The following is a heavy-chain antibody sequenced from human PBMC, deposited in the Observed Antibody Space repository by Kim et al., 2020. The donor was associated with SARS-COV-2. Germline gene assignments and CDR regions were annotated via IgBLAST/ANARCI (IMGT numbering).Heavy chain of an antibody. J-gene: IGHJ5*02. V-gene: IGHV1-3*01. D-gene: IGHD3-10*01. CDR1: GYTFDTFS. Sequence: ASVKVSCKASGYTFDTFSLYWLRQAPGQRFEWMGWINGGNGNTRYSQNFQGRVTFTRDTSATTAYMELTSLTFKDTAVYYFAREGSGSYNWLDPWGQGTL. CDR3: AREGSGSYNWLDP. CDR2: INGGNGNT.